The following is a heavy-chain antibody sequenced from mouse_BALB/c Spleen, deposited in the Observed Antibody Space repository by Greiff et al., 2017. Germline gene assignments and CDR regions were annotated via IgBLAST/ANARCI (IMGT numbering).Heavy chain of an antibody. CDR1: GDSITSGY. CDR3: ARYTTTVVNAMDY. D-gene: IGHD1-1*01. Sequence: EVQLVESGPSLVKPSQTLSLTCSVTGDSITSGYWNWIRKFPGNKLEYMGYISYSGSTYYNPSLKSRISITRDTSKNQYYLQLNSVTTEDTATYYCARYTTTVVNAMDYWGQGTSVTVSS. V-gene: IGHV3-8*02. J-gene: IGHJ4*01. CDR2: ISYSGST.